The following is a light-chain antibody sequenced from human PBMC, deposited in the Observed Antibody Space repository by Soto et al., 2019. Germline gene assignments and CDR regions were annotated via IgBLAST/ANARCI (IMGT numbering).Light chain of an antibody. J-gene: IGKJ4*01. CDR2: DAS. CDR1: QSVSSY. CDR3: QQRSSWLT. V-gene: IGKV3-11*01. Sequence: EIVLTQSPATLSLSPVERATLSCRASQSVSSYLAWYQQKAGQAPRLLIYDASNRATGIPARFSGSGSGTDFTLTISSLEPEDFAVYYCQQRSSWLTFGGGTKVDI.